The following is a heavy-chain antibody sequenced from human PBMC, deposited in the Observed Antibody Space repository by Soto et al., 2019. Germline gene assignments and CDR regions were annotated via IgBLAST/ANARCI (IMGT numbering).Heavy chain of an antibody. V-gene: IGHV3-7*05. CDR2: IKQDGSEK. J-gene: IGHJ4*02. CDR1: GFTFSSYS. Sequence: PGGSLRLSCAASGFTFSSYSMNWVRQAPGKGLEWVANIKQDGSEKYYVDSVKGRFTISRDNAKNSLYLQMNSLRAEDTAVYYCARVGYCSGGSCYPHEYYFDYWGQGTLVTVSS. D-gene: IGHD2-15*01. CDR3: ARVGYCSGGSCYPHEYYFDY.